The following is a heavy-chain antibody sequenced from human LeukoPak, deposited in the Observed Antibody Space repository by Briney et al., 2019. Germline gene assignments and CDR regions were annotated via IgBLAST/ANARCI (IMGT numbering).Heavy chain of an antibody. CDR2: ISTSGSET. J-gene: IGHJ4*02. Sequence: GGSLRLSCAASGFTFSNSGMSWVRQAPGKGLEWVSAISTSGSETHYADSVKGRFTIARDNSKNTMSLQMSSLRAEDTALYYCAKGSGNGYGSGPFDYWGQGTLVTVSS. V-gene: IGHV3-23*01. D-gene: IGHD3-10*01. CDR3: AKGSGNGYGSGPFDY. CDR1: GFTFSNSG.